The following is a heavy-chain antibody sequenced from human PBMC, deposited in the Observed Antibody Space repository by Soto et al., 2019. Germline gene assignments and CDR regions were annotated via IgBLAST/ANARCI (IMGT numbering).Heavy chain of an antibody. CDR1: GFTFSTYW. CDR2: IKADGSER. CDR3: ARDSGTSAY. Sequence: EVQLVESGGGLDQPGGSLRLSCAASGFTFSTYWMCWVRQAPGKGLEWVANIKADGSERYYVDSVKGRFTISRDNAKNSLYLQMHSLRAEDTAVYYCARDSGTSAYWGQGTLVTVSS. J-gene: IGHJ4*02. D-gene: IGHD1-1*01. V-gene: IGHV3-7*01.